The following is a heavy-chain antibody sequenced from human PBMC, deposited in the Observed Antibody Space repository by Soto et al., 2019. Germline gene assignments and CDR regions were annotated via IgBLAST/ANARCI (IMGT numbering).Heavy chain of an antibody. CDR2: IRSKAYGGTT. J-gene: IGHJ1*01. Sequence: GGSLRLSCTASGFTFGDYAMSWVRQAPGKGLEWVGFIRSKAYGGTTEYAASVKGRFTISRDDSKSIAYLQMNSLKTEDTAVYYCTSLRVAGIAEYFQHWGQGTLVTSPQ. CDR1: GFTFGDYA. CDR3: TSLRVAGIAEYFQH. D-gene: IGHD6-19*01. V-gene: IGHV3-49*04.